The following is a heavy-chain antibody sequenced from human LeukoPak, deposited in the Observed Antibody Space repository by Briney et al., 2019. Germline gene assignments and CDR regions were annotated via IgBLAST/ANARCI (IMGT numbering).Heavy chain of an antibody. CDR2: SGTAGDT. D-gene: IGHD2-15*01. Sequence: GGSLRLSCAASGFTFTTSAMNCVRQAPGKGIEWVSASGTAGDTYYADSVKGRFTISRDNSKNTLYLQMNNLRAEDTAVYYCAKGGCRGTCNPLAYWGQGALVTVSP. V-gene: IGHV3-23*01. CDR3: AKGGCRGTCNPLAY. J-gene: IGHJ4*02. CDR1: GFTFTTSA.